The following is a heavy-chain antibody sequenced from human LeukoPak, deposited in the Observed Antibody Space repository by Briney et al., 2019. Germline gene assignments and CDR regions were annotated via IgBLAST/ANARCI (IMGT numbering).Heavy chain of an antibody. CDR2: IRSKTYGGTT. J-gene: IGHJ4*02. CDR1: GFTFGDYA. CDR3: TREWELPGADFDY. V-gene: IGHV3-49*03. Sequence: SGRSLRLSCTASGFTFGDYAMNWFRQAPGKGLEWVGFIRSKTYGGTTKYAASVKGRFTISRDDSKSIAYLQMNSLKTGDTAVYYCTREWELPGADFDYWGQGTLATVSS. D-gene: IGHD1-26*01.